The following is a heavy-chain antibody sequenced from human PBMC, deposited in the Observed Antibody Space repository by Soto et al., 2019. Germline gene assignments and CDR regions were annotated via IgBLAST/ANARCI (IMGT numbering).Heavy chain of an antibody. D-gene: IGHD3-22*01. J-gene: IGHJ3*02. CDR2: ISGSGGST. CDR3: AKDITYDSYTRAFDI. CDR1: GFTLSSYA. Sequence: GGSLRLSCAASGFTLSSYAISWVRQAPGKGLEWVSAISGSGGSTYYADSVKGRFTISRDNSKNTLYLQMNSLRAEDTAVYYCAKDITYDSYTRAFDIWGQGTMVTVSS. V-gene: IGHV3-23*01.